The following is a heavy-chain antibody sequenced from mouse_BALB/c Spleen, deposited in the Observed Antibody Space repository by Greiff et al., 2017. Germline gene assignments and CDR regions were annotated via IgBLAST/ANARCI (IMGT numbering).Heavy chain of an antibody. CDR3: GRKNGNYPSWFAY. CDR1: GYTFTSYV. D-gene: IGHD2-1*01. Sequence: VQLQQSGPELVKPGASVKMSCKASGYTFTSYVMPWVKQKPGQGLEWIGYINPYNDNTKYNEKFKGKATLTSDKSSSTAYMELSSLTSEDSAVYYCGRKNGNYPSWFAYWGQGTLVTVSA. V-gene: IGHV1-14*01. J-gene: IGHJ3*01. CDR2: INPYNDNT.